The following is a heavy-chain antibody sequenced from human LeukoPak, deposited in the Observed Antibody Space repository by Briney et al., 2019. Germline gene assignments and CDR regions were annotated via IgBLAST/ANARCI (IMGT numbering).Heavy chain of an antibody. CDR1: GFSFSGYW. D-gene: IGHD6-19*01. CDR3: ARRRIAVAGSDY. V-gene: IGHV3-7*01. CDR2: INQDGSAQ. J-gene: IGHJ4*02. Sequence: GGSLRLSCTASGFSFSGYWMSWVRQAPGKGLEWVANINQDGSAQYYVDSVKGQFTISRDNAKNSLYLQMNSLRAEDTAVYYCARRRIAVAGSDYWGQGTLVTVSS.